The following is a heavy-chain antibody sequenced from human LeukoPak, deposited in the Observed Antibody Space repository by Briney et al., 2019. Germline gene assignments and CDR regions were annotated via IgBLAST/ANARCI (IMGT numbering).Heavy chain of an antibody. J-gene: IGHJ4*02. V-gene: IGHV4-59*12. D-gene: IGHD2-15*01. Sequence: PSETLSLTCSVSDGSMGTYYWGWIRQPPGKRLEWIGYIYYSGSTTYNPSLKSRVTVSVDTSKNQFSLKLSSVTAADTAVYYCARDRLLFDYWGQGTLVTVSS. CDR1: DGSMGTYY. CDR2: IYYSGST. CDR3: ARDRLLFDY.